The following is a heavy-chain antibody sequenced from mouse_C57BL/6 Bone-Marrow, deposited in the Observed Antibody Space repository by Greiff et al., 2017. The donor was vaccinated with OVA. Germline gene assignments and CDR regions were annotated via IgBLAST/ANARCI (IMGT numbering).Heavy chain of an antibody. J-gene: IGHJ3*01. CDR2: ISDGGSYT. CDR1: GFTFSSYA. V-gene: IGHV5-4*03. D-gene: IGHD1-1*01. CDR3: ASEEGLEIYYCGRAWFAY. Sequence: EVKVVESGGGLVKPGGSLKLSCAASGFTFSSYAMSWVRQTPEKRLEWVATISDGGSYTYYPDNVKGRFTISRDNAKNNLYLQMSHLKSEDTAMYYCASEEGLEIYYCGRAWFAYWGQGTLVTVSA.